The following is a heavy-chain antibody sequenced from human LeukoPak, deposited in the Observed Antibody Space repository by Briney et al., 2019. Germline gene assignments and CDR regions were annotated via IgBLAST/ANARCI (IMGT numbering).Heavy chain of an antibody. CDR1: GGSISSYY. Sequence: SETLSLTCTVSGGSISSYYWSWIRQPPGKGLEWIGYIYYSGSTNYNPSLKSRVAISVDTSKNQFSLKLSSVTAADTAVYYCARHDSSGYQDYWGQGTLVTVSS. CDR2: IYYSGST. V-gene: IGHV4-59*08. J-gene: IGHJ4*02. CDR3: ARHDSSGYQDY. D-gene: IGHD3-22*01.